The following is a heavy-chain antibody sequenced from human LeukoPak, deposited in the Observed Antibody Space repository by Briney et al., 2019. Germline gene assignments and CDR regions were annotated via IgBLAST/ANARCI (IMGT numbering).Heavy chain of an antibody. D-gene: IGHD6-13*01. Sequence: GASVKVSCKASGYTFTSYGISWVRQAPGQGLEWMGWISAYNGNTNYAQKLQGRVTMTTDTSTSTAYMELSSLRSEDTAVYYCVSGSSSPRGDYWGQGTLVTVSS. CDR1: GYTFTSYG. J-gene: IGHJ4*02. V-gene: IGHV1-18*01. CDR2: ISAYNGNT. CDR3: VSGSSSPRGDY.